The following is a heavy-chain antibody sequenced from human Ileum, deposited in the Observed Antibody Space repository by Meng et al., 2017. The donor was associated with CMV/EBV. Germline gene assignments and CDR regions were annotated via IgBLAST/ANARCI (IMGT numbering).Heavy chain of an antibody. CDR3: ARDGAGGSFDY. V-gene: IGHV3-74*01. CDR1: GFTFSSYW. Sequence: GESLKISCAASGFTFSSYWMHWVRQAPGKGLVWVSRINSDGISTGYADSVKGRFTISRDNAKNTVYLQMNSLRVEDTALYYCARDGAGGSFDYWGRGTLVTVSS. J-gene: IGHJ4*02. CDR2: INSDGIST. D-gene: IGHD4/OR15-4a*01.